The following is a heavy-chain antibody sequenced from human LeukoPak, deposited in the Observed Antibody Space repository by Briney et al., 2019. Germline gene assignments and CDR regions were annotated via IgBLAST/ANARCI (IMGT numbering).Heavy chain of an antibody. CDR2: IEEDGSAK. Sequence: GGSLRLSCAASGFTFSNYWMSWVRQAPGKGLEWVANIEEDGSAKYYVDSVKGRFTISRDNAKNSLNLQMNSLRAEDTAIYYCARDKIVGATYFDYWGQGTLVTVSS. J-gene: IGHJ4*02. CDR1: GFTFSNYW. CDR3: ARDKIVGATYFDY. D-gene: IGHD1-26*01. V-gene: IGHV3-7*01.